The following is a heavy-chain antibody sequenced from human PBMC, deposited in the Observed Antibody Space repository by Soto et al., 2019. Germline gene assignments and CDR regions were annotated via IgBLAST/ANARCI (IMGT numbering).Heavy chain of an antibody. J-gene: IGHJ4*02. D-gene: IGHD4-17*01. CDR3: ARVDYDAFDY. V-gene: IGHV4-34*01. Sequence: NPSETLSLTCAVYGGSFSGYYWSWIRQPPGKGLEWIGEINHSGSTNYNPSLKSRVTISVDTSKNQFSLKLSSVTAADTAVYYCARVDYDAFDYWGQGTLVAVSS. CDR1: GGSFSGYY. CDR2: INHSGST.